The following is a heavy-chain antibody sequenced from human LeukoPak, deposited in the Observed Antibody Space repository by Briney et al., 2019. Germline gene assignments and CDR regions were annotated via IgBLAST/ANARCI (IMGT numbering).Heavy chain of an antibody. D-gene: IGHD2-15*01. CDR3: ARGYCSGGSCYSYYYYNYMDV. J-gene: IGHJ6*03. CDR2: IHYSGST. Sequence: SETLSLTCTVSGGSISSSSYYWGWIRQPPGKGLEWIGSIHYSGSTNYNPSLKSRVTISVDTSKNQFSLKLSSVTAADTAAYYCARGYCSGGSCYSYYYYNYMDVWGKGTTVTVSS. CDR1: GGSISSSSYY. V-gene: IGHV4-39*07.